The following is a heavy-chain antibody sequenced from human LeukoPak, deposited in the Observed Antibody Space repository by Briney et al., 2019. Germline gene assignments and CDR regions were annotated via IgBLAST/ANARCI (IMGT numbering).Heavy chain of an antibody. CDR1: GYSFTPYW. D-gene: IGHD3-3*01. J-gene: IGHJ4*02. CDR2: IYPRDSDT. V-gene: IGHV5-51*01. Sequence: GESLKISCKASGYSFTPYWIGWVRQMPGKGLEWVGIIYPRDSDTRYSPSFEGQVTISADKCISTAYLHWSSLKASDTAMYYCARRSGTYDPPDYWGQGTLVTVSS. CDR3: ARRSGTYDPPDY.